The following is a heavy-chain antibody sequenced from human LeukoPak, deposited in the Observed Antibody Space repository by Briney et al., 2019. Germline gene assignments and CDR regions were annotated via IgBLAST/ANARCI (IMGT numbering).Heavy chain of an antibody. CDR1: GFTFSDHF. J-gene: IGHJ4*02. Sequence: GGSLRLSCAVSGFTFSDHFLDWFRQAQGKGREWVGRSRNKAKSYTTEYAASVKGRFTISRDDSKNSLYLQMNSLETEDTAVYYCVRVGSVSGSDYLDYWGQGTLVTVSS. V-gene: IGHV3-72*01. CDR2: SRNKAKSYTT. D-gene: IGHD6-19*01. CDR3: VRVGSVSGSDYLDY.